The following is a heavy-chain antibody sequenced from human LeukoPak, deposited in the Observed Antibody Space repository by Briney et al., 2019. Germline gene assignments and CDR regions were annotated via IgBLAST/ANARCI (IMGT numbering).Heavy chain of an antibody. CDR3: ARGDFWSGYYTFDY. D-gene: IGHD3-3*01. V-gene: IGHV3-33*08. J-gene: IGHJ4*02. CDR1: GFTFTSYA. CDR2: IWYDGSNK. Sequence: GGSLRLSCAASGFTFTSYAMNWARQAPGKGLEWVAVIWYDGSNKYYADSVKGRFTISRDNSKNTLYLQMNSLRAEDTAVYYCARGDFWSGYYTFDYWGQGTPVTVSS.